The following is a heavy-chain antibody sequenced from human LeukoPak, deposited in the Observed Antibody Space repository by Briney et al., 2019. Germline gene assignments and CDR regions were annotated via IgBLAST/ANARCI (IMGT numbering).Heavy chain of an antibody. J-gene: IGHJ4*02. V-gene: IGHV3-7*01. D-gene: IGHD3-10*01. Sequence: PGGSLRLSCAASGFTFSSYWMSWVRQAPGKGLEWVANIKQDGSEKYYVDSVKGRFTISRDNAKNSLYLQMNSLRAEDTAVYYCARVGLGITFGELLLDYWGQGTLVTVSS. CDR1: GFTFSSYW. CDR3: ARVGLGITFGELLLDY. CDR2: IKQDGSEK.